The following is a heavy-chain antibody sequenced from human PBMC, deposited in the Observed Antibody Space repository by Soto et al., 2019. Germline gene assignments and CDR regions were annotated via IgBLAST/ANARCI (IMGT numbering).Heavy chain of an antibody. CDR1: GFTFSSYA. V-gene: IGHV3-30-3*01. CDR3: ARDYGIDV. J-gene: IGHJ6*02. Sequence: QVQLVESGGGVVQPGRSLRLSCAASGFTFSSYAMHWVRQAPGKGLEWVAVISYDGSNKYYADSVKGRFTISRDNSKNKLYLQMNSLRAEDTAVYYCARDYGIDVWGQGTTVTVSS. CDR2: ISYDGSNK.